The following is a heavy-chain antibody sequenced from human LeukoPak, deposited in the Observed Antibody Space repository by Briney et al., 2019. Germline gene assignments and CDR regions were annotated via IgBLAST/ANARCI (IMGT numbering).Heavy chain of an antibody. J-gene: IGHJ4*02. D-gene: IGHD3-22*01. V-gene: IGHV3-7*01. CDR2: IKFDGSEI. Sequence: GGSLRLSCAASGFSLGDYWMTWVRQAPGKGLECVGNIKFDGSEIYYRDSVRGRFTISRDNAKNSLYLQMNSLRVEDTGVYHCTRDLNHDSSGWGQGTLVTVS. CDR1: GFSLGDYW. CDR3: TRDLNHDSSG.